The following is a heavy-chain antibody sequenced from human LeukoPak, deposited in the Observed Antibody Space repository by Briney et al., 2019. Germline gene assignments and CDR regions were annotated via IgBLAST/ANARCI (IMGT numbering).Heavy chain of an antibody. CDR3: ARGYCSSTSCFSGSYFDY. J-gene: IGHJ4*02. Sequence: PSETLSLTCAVYGGSFSGYYWSWIRQPPGKGLEWIGEINHSGSTNYNPSLKSRVTISVDTSKNQFSLKLSSVTAADTAVYYCARGYCSSTSCFSGSYFDYWGQGTLVTVSS. CDR2: INHSGST. D-gene: IGHD2-2*01. CDR1: GGSFSGYY. V-gene: IGHV4-34*01.